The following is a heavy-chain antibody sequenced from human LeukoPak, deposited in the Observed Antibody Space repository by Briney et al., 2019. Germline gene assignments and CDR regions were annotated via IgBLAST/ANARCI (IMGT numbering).Heavy chain of an antibody. D-gene: IGHD3-10*01. J-gene: IGHJ4*02. Sequence: GGSLRLSCAASGFTFSSYSMNWARQAPGKGLEGVSSISSSSSYIYYADSVKGRFTISRDNAKNSLYLHMDSLRAEDTAVYYCARGSRNSGSTHDFDYWAQGPLVSVSS. V-gene: IGHV3-21*01. CDR3: ARGSRNSGSTHDFDY. CDR1: GFTFSSYS. CDR2: ISSSSSYI.